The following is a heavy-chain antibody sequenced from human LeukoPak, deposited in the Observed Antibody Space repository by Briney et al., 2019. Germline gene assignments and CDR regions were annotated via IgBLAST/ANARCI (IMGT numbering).Heavy chain of an antibody. D-gene: IGHD3-22*01. CDR2: ISGSGGST. CDR1: GFTFNSYA. CDR3: AKDLSSAITSALVLDV. V-gene: IGHV3-23*01. J-gene: IGHJ6*02. Sequence: GGSLRLSCAASGFTFNSYAMTWVRQAPGEGLEWVSDISGSGGSTSYADSVKGRFTISRDNVKDVLYLQMTSLRPEDTALYYCAKDLSSAITSALVLDVWGQGTTVIVSS.